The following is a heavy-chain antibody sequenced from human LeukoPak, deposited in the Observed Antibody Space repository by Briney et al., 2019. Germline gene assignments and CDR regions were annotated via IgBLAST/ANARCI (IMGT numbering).Heavy chain of an antibody. CDR3: AKGDGTYYGRLDY. Sequence: GGSLRLSCAASGFTFSIYAMSWVRQAPDKGLEWVSAVSGSGDNTYYADSVKGRFTISRDNSKNTLYLQMSSPRAEDTAVYYCAKGDGTYYGRLDYWGQGTLVTVSS. D-gene: IGHD1-26*01. CDR1: GFTFSIYA. V-gene: IGHV3-23*01. CDR2: VSGSGDNT. J-gene: IGHJ4*02.